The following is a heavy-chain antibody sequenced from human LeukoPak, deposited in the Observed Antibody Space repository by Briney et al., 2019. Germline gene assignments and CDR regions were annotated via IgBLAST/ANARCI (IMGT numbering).Heavy chain of an antibody. CDR2: INHSGST. J-gene: IGHJ6*03. CDR1: GGSFSGYY. CDR3: ARAYGDYRYYYYYMDV. Sequence: SETLSLTCAVHGGSFSGYYSSWIRQPPGKGLEWIGEINHSGSTNYKPSLKSRVTISVDTSKNQFSLKLTSVTAADTAVYYCARAYGDYRYYYYYMDVWGKGTTVTVSS. D-gene: IGHD4-17*01. V-gene: IGHV4-34*01.